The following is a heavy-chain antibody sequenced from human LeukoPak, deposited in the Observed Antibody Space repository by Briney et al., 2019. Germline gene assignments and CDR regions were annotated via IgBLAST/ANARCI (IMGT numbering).Heavy chain of an antibody. Sequence: GGSLRLSCVASGFTFSNYWMSWVRQAPGKGLEWVANVKPDESEKYYGDSVKGRFTISRDNAKSSLYLQMHSLRVDDTAVYYCVTHEVTVITRSTFDYWGQGTLLTVSS. J-gene: IGHJ4*02. CDR3: VTHEVTVITRSTFDY. V-gene: IGHV3-7*01. D-gene: IGHD4-23*01. CDR2: VKPDESEK. CDR1: GFTFSNYW.